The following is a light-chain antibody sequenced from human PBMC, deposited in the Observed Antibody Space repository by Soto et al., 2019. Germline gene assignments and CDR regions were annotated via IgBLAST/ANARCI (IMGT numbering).Light chain of an antibody. CDR1: QSVSSSH. Sequence: EIVLTQSPGTLSLSPGEGATLSCRASQSVSSSHLAWYQQNPGQAPRLLIYGATSRATGIPDRFSGSGSGTDFTLTISRLEPEDFAVYYCQQYGTSAGTFGQGTKVDIK. V-gene: IGKV3-20*01. CDR3: QQYGTSAGT. J-gene: IGKJ1*01. CDR2: GAT.